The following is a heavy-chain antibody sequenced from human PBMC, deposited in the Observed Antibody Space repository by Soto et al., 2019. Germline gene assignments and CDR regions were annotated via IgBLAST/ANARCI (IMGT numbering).Heavy chain of an antibody. CDR3: TRRAGGGGTSIGY. CDR1: GYTFTTYD. D-gene: IGHD2-8*02. Sequence: XAVKVSCKASGYTFTTYDINWVRQATGQGLEWMAWMNPNSGDTGYAQKFRGRVTMSSNTSISTAYMELSSLDPDDTAVYYCTRRAGGGGTSIGYWGQGTLVTVSS. V-gene: IGHV1-8*01. J-gene: IGHJ4*02. CDR2: MNPNSGDT.